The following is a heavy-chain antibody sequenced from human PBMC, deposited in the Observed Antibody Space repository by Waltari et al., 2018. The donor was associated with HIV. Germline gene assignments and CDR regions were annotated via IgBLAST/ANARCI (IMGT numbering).Heavy chain of an antibody. CDR2: INHSGST. D-gene: IGHD3-3*01. CDR3: ARLYDFWSGFTQYYYYGMDV. Sequence: QVQLQQWGAGLLKPSETLSLTCAVYGGSFSGYYWSWIRQPPGKGLEWIGEINHSGSTNYNPSLKSRVTISVDTSKNQFSLKLSSVTAADTAVYYCARLYDFWSGFTQYYYYGMDVWGQGTTVTVSS. CDR1: GGSFSGYY. J-gene: IGHJ6*02. V-gene: IGHV4-34*01.